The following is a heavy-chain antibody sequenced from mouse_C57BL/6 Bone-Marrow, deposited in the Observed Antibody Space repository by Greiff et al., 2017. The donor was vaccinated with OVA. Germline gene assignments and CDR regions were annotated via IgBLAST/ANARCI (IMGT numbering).Heavy chain of an antibody. CDR2: INPNYGTT. Sequence: EVQLQQSGPELVKPGASVKISCKASGYSFTDYNMNWVKQSNGKSLEWIGVINPNYGTTSYNQKFKGKATLTVDQSSSTAYMQLNSLTSEDSAVYYCANIDYYGSSYPYWYFDVWGTGTTVTVSS. CDR3: ANIDYYGSSYPYWYFDV. V-gene: IGHV1-39*01. CDR1: GYSFTDYN. J-gene: IGHJ1*03. D-gene: IGHD1-1*01.